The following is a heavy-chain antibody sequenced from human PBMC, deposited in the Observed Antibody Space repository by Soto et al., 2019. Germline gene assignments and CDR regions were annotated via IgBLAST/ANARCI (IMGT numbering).Heavy chain of an antibody. J-gene: IGHJ4*02. CDR1: GFSFSDYY. V-gene: IGHV3-11*04. D-gene: IGHD3-3*01. CDR2: ISSSSRTI. CDR3: AREGVFWSGYPFDY. Sequence: GGSLRLSCAASGFSFSDYYMTWIRQAPGQGLEWVSYISSSSRTIYYADSVKGRFTISRDNAKNSLYLQMNSLRDEDTAVYYCAREGVFWSGYPFDYWGQGTLVTVSS.